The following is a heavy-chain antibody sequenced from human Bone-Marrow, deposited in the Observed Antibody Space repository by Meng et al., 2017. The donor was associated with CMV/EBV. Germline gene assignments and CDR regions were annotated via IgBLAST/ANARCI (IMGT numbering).Heavy chain of an antibody. CDR2: INSDGSST. J-gene: IGHJ6*02. V-gene: IGHV3-74*01. CDR1: GFTFSSYW. D-gene: IGHD6-6*01. Sequence: GGSLRLSCAASGFTFSSYWMYWVRQAPGKGLVWVSRINSDGSSTSYADPVKGRFTISRDNAKNTLYLQMNSLRAADTAVYYCARDLAYSSSFAYYYYYYGMDVWGQGTTVTVSS. CDR3: ARDLAYSSSFAYYYYYYGMDV.